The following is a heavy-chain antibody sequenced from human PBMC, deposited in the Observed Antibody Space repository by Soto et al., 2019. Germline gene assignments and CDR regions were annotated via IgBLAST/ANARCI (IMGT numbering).Heavy chain of an antibody. CDR1: GGSISSYY. CDR3: ARGIRFDYGDLFDY. Sequence: SETLSLTCTVSGGSISSYYWSWIRQPPGKGLEWIGYIYYSGSTNYNPSLKSRVTISVDTSKNQFSLKLSSVTAADTAVYYCARGIRFDYGDLFDYWGQGTLVTVSS. J-gene: IGHJ4*02. D-gene: IGHD4-17*01. V-gene: IGHV4-59*01. CDR2: IYYSGST.